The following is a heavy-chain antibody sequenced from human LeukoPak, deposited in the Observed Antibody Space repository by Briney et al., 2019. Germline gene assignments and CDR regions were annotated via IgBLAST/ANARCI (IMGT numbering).Heavy chain of an antibody. CDR2: IYYSGST. J-gene: IGHJ6*03. D-gene: IGHD2-15*01. Sequence: SETLSLTCTVSGGSFSSGSYYWSWIRQPPGKGLEWIGYIYYSGSTNYNPSLKSRVTISVDTSKNQFSLKLSSVTAADTAVYYCARRRTPYYYYMDVWGKGTTVTVSS. CDR1: GGSFSSGSYY. CDR3: ARRRTPYYYYMDV. V-gene: IGHV4-61*01.